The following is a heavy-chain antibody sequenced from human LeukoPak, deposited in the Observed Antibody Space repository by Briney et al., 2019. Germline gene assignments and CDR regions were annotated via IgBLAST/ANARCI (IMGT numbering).Heavy chain of an antibody. D-gene: IGHD2-21*02. Sequence: GGSLRLSCAASGFTFDDYAMHWVRQAPGKGLEWVSGISWNSGSIGYADSVKGRFTISRDNAKNSLYLQMNSLRAEDTAVYYCARGAYCGGDCYLGAYFDYWGQGTLVTVSS. CDR2: ISWNSGSI. CDR3: ARGAYCGGDCYLGAYFDY. J-gene: IGHJ4*02. CDR1: GFTFDDYA. V-gene: IGHV3-9*01.